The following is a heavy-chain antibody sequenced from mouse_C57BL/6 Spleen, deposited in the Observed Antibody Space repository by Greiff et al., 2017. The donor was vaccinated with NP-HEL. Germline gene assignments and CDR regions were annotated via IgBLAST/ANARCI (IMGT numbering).Heavy chain of an antibody. CDR2: ISSGSSTI. CDR3: ATTAQAAYAMDY. J-gene: IGHJ4*01. CDR1: GFTFSDYG. D-gene: IGHD3-2*02. V-gene: IGHV5-17*01. Sequence: DAHLVESGGGLVKPGGSLKLSCAASGFTFSDYGMHWVRQAPEKGLEWVAYISSGSSTIYYADTVKGRFTISRDNAKNTLFLQMTSLRSEDTAMYYCATTAQAAYAMDYWGQGASVTVSS.